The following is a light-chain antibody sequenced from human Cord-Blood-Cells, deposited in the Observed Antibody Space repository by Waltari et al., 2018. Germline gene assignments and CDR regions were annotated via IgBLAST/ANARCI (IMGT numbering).Light chain of an antibody. CDR3: QQYGSSPYT. J-gene: IGKJ2*01. Sequence: ELVLTQSPGTLSLSPGERATPSCRASQSVRSSYLAWYQQKPGQAPRLLIYGASSRATGIPDRFSGSGPGTDFTLTISRLEPEDFAVYYCQQYGSSPYTFGQGTKLEIK. CDR2: GAS. V-gene: IGKV3-20*01. CDR1: QSVRSSY.